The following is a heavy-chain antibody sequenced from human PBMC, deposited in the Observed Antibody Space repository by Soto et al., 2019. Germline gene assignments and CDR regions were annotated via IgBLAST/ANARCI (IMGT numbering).Heavy chain of an antibody. Sequence: QVTLKESGPVLVKPTETLTLTCTVSGFSLRNARMGVSWIRQPPGKALEWLAHILSSDEKSDNTSLKGRVTLSKDTSKSQVVLTMTYVDPVDTAPYFCARMLAVNYCYYYVDVWGEGTTVTVSS. V-gene: IGHV2-26*01. CDR1: GFSLRNARMG. D-gene: IGHD3-22*01. CDR2: ILSSDEK. J-gene: IGHJ6*03. CDR3: ARMLAVNYCYYYVDV.